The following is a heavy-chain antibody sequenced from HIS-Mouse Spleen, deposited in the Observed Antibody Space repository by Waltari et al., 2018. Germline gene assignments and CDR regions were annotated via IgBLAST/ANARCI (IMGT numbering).Heavy chain of an antibody. D-gene: IGHD6-13*01. CDR1: GCPLSRSSYS. CDR3: AREIPYSSSWYDWYFDL. V-gene: IGHV4-39*07. CDR2: IYYSGST. Sequence: QLQLQESGPGLVKPSETLSLTCTVSGCPLSRSSYSWGWIRQPPGKGLEWIGSIYYSGSTYYNPSLKSRVTISVDTSKNQFSLKLSSVTAADTAVYYCAREIPYSSSWYDWYFDLWGRGTLVTVSS. J-gene: IGHJ2*01.